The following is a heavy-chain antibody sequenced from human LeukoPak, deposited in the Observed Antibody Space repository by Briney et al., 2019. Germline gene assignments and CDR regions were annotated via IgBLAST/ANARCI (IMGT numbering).Heavy chain of an antibody. J-gene: IGHJ4*02. D-gene: IGHD6-13*01. V-gene: IGHV3-30*03. CDR1: GFTFSNYG. CDR3: ARDQDVAAAGTWGSIDY. Sequence: GGSLRLSCAASGFTFSNYGIHWVRQAPGKGLEWVAVISYDATNKYYTDSVKGRFTISRDNSKNTLYLQMNSLRAEDTAVYYCARDQDVAAAGTWGSIDYWGQGTLVTVSS. CDR2: ISYDATNK.